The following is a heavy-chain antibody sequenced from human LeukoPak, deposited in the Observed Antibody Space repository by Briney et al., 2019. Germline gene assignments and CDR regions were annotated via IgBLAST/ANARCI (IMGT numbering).Heavy chain of an antibody. Sequence: PGGSLRLSCAASGFTFSTYSMSWVRQAPGKGLEWVSYISSISSIIYYADSVKGRFTISRDNVRNSLYLQMNSLRAEDTAVYYCTRSRPGTEAGQPNFDYWGQGTLVTVSS. CDR3: TRSRPGTEAGQPNFDY. D-gene: IGHD6-13*01. J-gene: IGHJ4*02. CDR2: ISSISSII. V-gene: IGHV3-48*01. CDR1: GFTFSTYS.